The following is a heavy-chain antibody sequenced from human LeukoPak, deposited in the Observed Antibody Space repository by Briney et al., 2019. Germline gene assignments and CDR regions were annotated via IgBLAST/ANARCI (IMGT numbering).Heavy chain of an antibody. Sequence: SETLSLTCTVSGDSISGTAYWGWIRPPPGKGLEWIGSGFYNGRAYYNPSLKSRVSISVDTSNNLYSLRLTSVTAADTAVYYCARHGHNSSWYLKGKFDFWGQGTLVTVSS. J-gene: IGHJ4*02. CDR2: GFYNGRA. V-gene: IGHV4-39*01. D-gene: IGHD6-13*01. CDR1: GDSISGTAY. CDR3: ARHGHNSSWYLKGKFDF.